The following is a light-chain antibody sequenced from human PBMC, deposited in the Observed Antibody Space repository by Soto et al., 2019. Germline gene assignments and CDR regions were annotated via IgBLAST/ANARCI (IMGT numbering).Light chain of an antibody. CDR2: GAS. V-gene: IGKV3-15*01. J-gene: IGKJ1*01. CDR3: QQYNNWPPWT. Sequence: IVMTQSPATLSVSPGERATLCCRTSQSVSSNLAWYQQKPGQAPRLLIYGASTRATGIPARFSGRGSGAEFTLTISSLQSEDFAVYYCQQYNNWPPWTFGQGTKVDIK. CDR1: QSVSSN.